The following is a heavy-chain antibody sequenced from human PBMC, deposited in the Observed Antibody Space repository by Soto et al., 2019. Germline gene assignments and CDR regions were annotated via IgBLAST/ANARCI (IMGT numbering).Heavy chain of an antibody. CDR2: IKQDGSEK. CDR1: GFTFSSYW. J-gene: IGHJ3*02. D-gene: IGHD3-3*01. Sequence: GGSLRLSYAASGFTFSSYWMSWVRKAPGKGLEWVANIKQDGSEKYYVDSVKGRFTISRDNAKNSLYLQMNSLRAEDTAVYYCARDRVKLRFLEWLLSPRAFDIWGQGTMVTVSS. CDR3: ARDRVKLRFLEWLLSPRAFDI. V-gene: IGHV3-7*01.